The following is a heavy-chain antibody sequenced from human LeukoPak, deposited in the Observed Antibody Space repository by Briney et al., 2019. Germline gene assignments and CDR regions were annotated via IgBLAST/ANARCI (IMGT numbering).Heavy chain of an antibody. D-gene: IGHD6-6*01. CDR2: ISSSSSYI. CDR3: ARDFRPGRIDAFDI. Sequence: TGGSPRLSCAASGFTFSNYSMNWVRQAPGKGLEWVSSISSSSSYIYYADSVKGRFTISRDNAKNSLYLQMNSLRAEDTAVYYCARDFRPGRIDAFDIWGQGTMVTVSS. V-gene: IGHV3-21*01. CDR1: GFTFSNYS. J-gene: IGHJ3*02.